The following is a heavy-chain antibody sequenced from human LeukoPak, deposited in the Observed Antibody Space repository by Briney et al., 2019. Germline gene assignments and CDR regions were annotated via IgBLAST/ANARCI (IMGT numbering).Heavy chain of an antibody. CDR1: GFTFSSYA. CDR2: FSGGGGGT. J-gene: IGHJ4*02. D-gene: IGHD3-22*01. V-gene: IGHV3-23*01. CDR3: VKSGLNRFDY. Sequence: GGSLRLSSAASGFTFSSYAMSWVRQAPGKGLEWVSTFSGGGGGTYYADSGKGRFTISRANSKNTLYLQMNSLRAKDTAIYYWVKSGLNRFDYWGQGTLVTVSS.